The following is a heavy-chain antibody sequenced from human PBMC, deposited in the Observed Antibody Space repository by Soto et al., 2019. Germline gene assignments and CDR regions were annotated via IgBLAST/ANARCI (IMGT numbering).Heavy chain of an antibody. Sequence: QVQLVQSGGEVKKPGASVKVSCKTSGYSFTTYGISWVRQAPGQGLEWMGWISAYNGNTNYAQKPQGRGTMTTDTSTSTAYMELRSLRSDDTAVYYCAREGPAPYYYYGMDVWGQGSTVTVSS. CDR1: GYSFTTYG. J-gene: IGHJ6*02. CDR3: AREGPAPYYYYGMDV. V-gene: IGHV1-18*01. CDR2: ISAYNGNT.